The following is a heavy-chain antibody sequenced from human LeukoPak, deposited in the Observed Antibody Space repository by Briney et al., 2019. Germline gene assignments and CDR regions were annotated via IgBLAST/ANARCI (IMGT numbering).Heavy chain of an antibody. Sequence: GASVKVSCKASGYTFTSYDINWVRQATGQGLEWMGWMNPNSGNTGYAQKFQGRVTMTRNTSISTAYMELSSLRSEDTAVYYCARKRQWLVPFDPWGQGTLVTVSS. J-gene: IGHJ5*02. CDR2: MNPNSGNT. V-gene: IGHV1-8*01. D-gene: IGHD6-19*01. CDR3: ARKRQWLVPFDP. CDR1: GYTFTSYD.